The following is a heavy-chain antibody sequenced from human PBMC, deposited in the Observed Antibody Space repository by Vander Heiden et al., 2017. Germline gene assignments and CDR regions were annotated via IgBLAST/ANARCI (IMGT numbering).Heavy chain of an antibody. CDR2: ISSSSSYI. D-gene: IGHD5-12*01. CDR1: GFTFSSYS. J-gene: IGHJ4*02. V-gene: IGHV3-21*01. Sequence: EVQLVESGGGLVKPGGSLRLSCAASGFTFSSYSMNWVRQAPGKGLEWVSSISSSSSYIYYADSVKGRFTISRDNAKNSLYLQMNSLRAEDTAVYYCASWVEMATINYWGQGTLVTVSS. CDR3: ASWVEMATINY.